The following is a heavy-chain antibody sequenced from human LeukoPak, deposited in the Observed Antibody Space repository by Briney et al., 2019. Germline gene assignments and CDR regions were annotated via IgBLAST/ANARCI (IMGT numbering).Heavy chain of an antibody. Sequence: SETLSLTCTVSGGSISSGGYYWSWIRQPPGKGLEWIGYIYYSGSTNYNPSLKSRVTISVDTSKNQFSLKLSSVTAADTAVYYCARSHPGDPHDYWGQGTLVTVSS. D-gene: IGHD7-27*01. CDR3: ARSHPGDPHDY. V-gene: IGHV4-61*08. J-gene: IGHJ4*02. CDR1: GGSISSGGYY. CDR2: IYYSGST.